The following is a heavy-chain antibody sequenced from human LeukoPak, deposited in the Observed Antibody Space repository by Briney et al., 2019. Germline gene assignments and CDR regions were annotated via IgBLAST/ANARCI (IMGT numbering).Heavy chain of an antibody. CDR1: GGTFSSYA. D-gene: IGHD3-10*01. V-gene: IGHV1-69-2*01. CDR2: VDPEDGET. J-gene: IGHJ6*03. CDR3: ATEVQYYYYMDV. Sequence: GASVKVSCKASGGTFSSYAISWVRQAPGKGLEWMGRVDPEDGETIYAEKFQGRVTITADTSTDTAYMELSSLRSEDTAVYYCATEVQYYYYMDVWGKGTTVTVSS.